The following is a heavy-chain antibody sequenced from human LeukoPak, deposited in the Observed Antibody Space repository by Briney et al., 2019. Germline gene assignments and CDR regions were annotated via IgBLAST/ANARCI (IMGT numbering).Heavy chain of an antibody. CDR3: ARLEEMATITMDY. V-gene: IGHV5-51*01. J-gene: IGHJ4*02. Sequence: GESLKISCKGSGYSFTSYWIGWVRQIPGKGLEWMGIFYPGDSDTRYSPSFQGQVTISADKSISTAYLQWSSLKASDTAIYYCARLEEMATITMDYWGQGTLVTVSS. CDR2: FYPGDSDT. CDR1: GYSFTSYW. D-gene: IGHD5-24*01.